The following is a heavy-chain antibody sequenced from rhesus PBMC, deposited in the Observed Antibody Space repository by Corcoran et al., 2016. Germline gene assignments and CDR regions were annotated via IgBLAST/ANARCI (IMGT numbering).Heavy chain of an antibody. D-gene: IGHD1-44*01. V-gene: IGHV4-169*01. J-gene: IGHJ2*01. Sequence: QLQLQESGPGLVKPSETLSVTCAVPGGSISSSYRSWIRQAPGKGLEWIGYIYGSGSSTNYNPSLKSRVTLSVDTSKNQLSLKLSSVTTADTAVYYCASGNWYFDLWGPGTPITISS. CDR1: GGSISSSY. CDR3: ASGNWYFDL. CDR2: IYGSGSST.